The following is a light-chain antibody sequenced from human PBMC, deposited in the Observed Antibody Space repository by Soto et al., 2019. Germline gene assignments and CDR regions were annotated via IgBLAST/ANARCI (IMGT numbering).Light chain of an antibody. CDR3: QQYDRTRT. CDR2: WAS. V-gene: IGKV4-1*01. Sequence: DIVMTQSLDSLSVSLGERATINCKSMQSVLYSSNNKNYLAWYQQKPGQPPKLLIYWASTRESGVPDRFSGSGSGTDFTLTISSLQAEDVAVYYCQQYDRTRTFGQGTKVDIK. CDR1: QSVLYSSNNKNY. J-gene: IGKJ1*01.